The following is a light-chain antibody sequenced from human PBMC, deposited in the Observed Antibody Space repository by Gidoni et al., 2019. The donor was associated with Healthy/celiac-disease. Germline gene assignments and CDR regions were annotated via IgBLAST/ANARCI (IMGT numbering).Light chain of an antibody. CDR1: QDISNY. Sequence: IQMTQSPSSLSASVGDRVTITCQASQDISNYLNWYQQKPGKAPKLLIYDASNLETGVPSRFSGRGSGTDFTFTISSLQPEDIATYYCQQYDNLPRFTFGPGTKVDIK. V-gene: IGKV1-33*01. CDR2: DAS. CDR3: QQYDNLPRFT. J-gene: IGKJ3*01.